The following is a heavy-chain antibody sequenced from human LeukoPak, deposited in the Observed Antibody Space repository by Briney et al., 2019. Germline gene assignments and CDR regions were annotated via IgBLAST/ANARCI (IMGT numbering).Heavy chain of an antibody. CDR3: AKGFTVTTTD. V-gene: IGHV3-30*18. D-gene: IGHD4-17*01. CDR1: GFTFSTYG. Sequence: GGSLRLSCAASGFTFSTYGIHWVRQAPGKGLEWVAVISYDGSNKYYADSVKGRFTTSRDNSKNTLYLQMNSLRTEDTAVYYCAKGFTVTTTDWGQGTLVTVSS. J-gene: IGHJ4*02. CDR2: ISYDGSNK.